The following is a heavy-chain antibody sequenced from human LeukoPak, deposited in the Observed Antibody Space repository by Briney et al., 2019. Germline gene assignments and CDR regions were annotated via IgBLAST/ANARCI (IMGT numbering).Heavy chain of an antibody. CDR3: ARGYYYGSVSYWHTKWFDP. CDR1: GGTFNSHV. CDR2: IIPVFGTA. V-gene: IGHV1-69*05. Sequence: GASVKVSCKASGGTFNSHVISWLRQAPGQGLEWMGGIIPVFGTASYAEKFQGRVTITTDESTTTAYMEMSSLTSEDTAVYYCARGYYYGSVSYWHTKWFDPWGQGTLVTVSS. D-gene: IGHD3-10*01. J-gene: IGHJ5*02.